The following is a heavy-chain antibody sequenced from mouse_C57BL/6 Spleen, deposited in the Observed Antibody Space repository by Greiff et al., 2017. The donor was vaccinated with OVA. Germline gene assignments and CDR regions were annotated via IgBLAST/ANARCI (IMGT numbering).Heavy chain of an antibody. J-gene: IGHJ2*01. V-gene: IGHV5-6*01. CDR1: GFTFSSYG. Sequence: EVKVVESGGDLVKPGGSLKLSCAASGFTFSSYGMSWVRQTPDKRLEWVATISSGGSYTYYPDSVKGRFTISRDNAKNTLYLQMSSLKSEDTAMYYCARKGSSSYDFDYWGQGTTLTVSS. CDR2: ISSGGSYT. CDR3: ARKGSSSYDFDY. D-gene: IGHD1-1*01.